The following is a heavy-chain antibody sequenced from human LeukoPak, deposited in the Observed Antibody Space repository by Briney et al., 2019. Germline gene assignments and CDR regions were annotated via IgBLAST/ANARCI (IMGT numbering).Heavy chain of an antibody. J-gene: IGHJ4*02. D-gene: IGHD4-17*01. CDR2: IIPILGIA. CDR3: AREFFDYGDYGAIDY. V-gene: IGHV1-69*04. Sequence: SMKVSCKASGGTFSSYDISWVRQAPGQGLEWMGRIIPILGIANYAQKFQGRVTITADKSTSTAYMELSSLRSEDTAVYYCAREFFDYGDYGAIDYWGQGTLVTVSS. CDR1: GGTFSSYD.